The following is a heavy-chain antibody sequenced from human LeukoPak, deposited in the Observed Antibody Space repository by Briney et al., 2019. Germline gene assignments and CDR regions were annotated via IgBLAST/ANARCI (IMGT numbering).Heavy chain of an antibody. CDR2: ISGSGGST. J-gene: IGHJ4*02. CDR3: AKEPSLWWSLSYFDY. D-gene: IGHD2-21*01. CDR1: GFTFSSYA. Sequence: QTGGSLRLSCAASGFTFSSYAMSWVRQAPGKGLEWVSAISGSGGSTFYADSVKGRFTISRDNSKNTLYLQMNSLRAEDTAVYYCAKEPSLWWSLSYFDYWGQGTLVTVSS. V-gene: IGHV3-23*01.